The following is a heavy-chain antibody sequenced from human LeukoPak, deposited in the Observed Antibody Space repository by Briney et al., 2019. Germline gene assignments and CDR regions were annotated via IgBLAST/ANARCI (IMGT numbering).Heavy chain of an antibody. CDR2: INPSGGST. CDR1: GYTFTSYY. V-gene: IGHV1-46*01. CDR3: ARDNTEEGSSSWYDY. D-gene: IGHD6-13*01. Sequence: ASVKVSCKASGYTFTSYYMHWVRQAPGQGLEWMGIINPSGGSTNYAQKFQGRVTMTRDTSTSTVYMELSSLRSEDTAVYYCARDNTEEGSSSWYDYWGQGTLVTVSS. J-gene: IGHJ4*02.